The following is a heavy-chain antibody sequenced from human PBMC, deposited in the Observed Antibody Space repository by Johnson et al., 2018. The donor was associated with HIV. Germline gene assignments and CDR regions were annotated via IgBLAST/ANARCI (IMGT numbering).Heavy chain of an antibody. V-gene: IGHV3-30-3*01. J-gene: IGHJ3*02. CDR3: ASDYREANAFDI. D-gene: IGHD1-26*01. CDR1: GFTFSSYA. CDR2: ISYDGSNK. Sequence: QVQLVESGGGVVQPGRSLRLSCAASGFTFSSYAMHWVRQAPGKGLEWVAVISYDGSNKYYADSVKGRFTISRDNSKNTLYLQMNSLRAEDTAVYYCASDYREANAFDIWGQGTMGTGSS.